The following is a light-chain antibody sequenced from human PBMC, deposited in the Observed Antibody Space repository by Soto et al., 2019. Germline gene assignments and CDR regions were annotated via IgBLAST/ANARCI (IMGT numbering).Light chain of an antibody. CDR2: EVT. CDR1: SSDIGIYKY. V-gene: IGLV2-14*01. J-gene: IGLJ1*01. CDR3: SSYTTSSTRV. Sequence: QAVVTQPASVSGSPGQSIAISCTGSSSDIGIYKYVSWYQQHPGKVPKLIIYEVTNRPSGVSNRFSGSKSGNTASLTISGLQAEDEADYYCSSYTTSSTRVFGTGTKVTVL.